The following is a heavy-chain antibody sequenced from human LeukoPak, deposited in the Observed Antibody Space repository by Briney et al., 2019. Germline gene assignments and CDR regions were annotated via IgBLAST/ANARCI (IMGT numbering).Heavy chain of an antibody. CDR2: IAGDDDK. CDR1: GFSLRARRVC. D-gene: IGHD5-24*01. V-gene: IGHV2-70*11. CDR3: ARMITFSGADAGLGNDFNYAYIDV. J-gene: IGHJ6*03. Sequence: SGPALVKPTATLTVTFTFSGFSLRARRVCVSWLRQPRGKALEWLARIAGDDDKYYSPSLRSSLSISKDTSKNQVVLTMSNMDPGDTATYYCARMITFSGADAGLGNDFNYAYIDVWGKGTTVSVS.